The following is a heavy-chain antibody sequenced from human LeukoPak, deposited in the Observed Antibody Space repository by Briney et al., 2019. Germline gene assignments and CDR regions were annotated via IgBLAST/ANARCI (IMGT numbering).Heavy chain of an antibody. V-gene: IGHV3-21*01. Sequence: GGSLRLSCAASGFTFSNAWMSWVRQAPGKGLEWVSSISSSSSYIYYADSVKGRFTTSRDNAKNSLYLQMNSLRAEDTAVYYCARDIDLGLDYWGQGTLVTVSS. CDR3: ARDIDLGLDY. CDR1: GFTFSNAW. D-gene: IGHD2-15*01. J-gene: IGHJ4*02. CDR2: ISSSSSYI.